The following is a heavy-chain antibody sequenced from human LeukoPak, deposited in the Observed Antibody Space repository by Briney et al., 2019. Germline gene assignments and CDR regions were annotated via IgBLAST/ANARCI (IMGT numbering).Heavy chain of an antibody. CDR3: ARTTMVRGTYYMDV. Sequence: SETLSLTCAVSGGSISSSNWWSWVRQPPGKGLEWIGYIYYSGYTNYNPSLRSRVTISVDTSKNQFSLKLSSVTAADTAVYYCARTTMVRGTYYMDVWGKGTTVTISS. J-gene: IGHJ6*03. D-gene: IGHD3-10*01. V-gene: IGHV4-4*02. CDR2: IYYSGYT. CDR1: GGSISSSNW.